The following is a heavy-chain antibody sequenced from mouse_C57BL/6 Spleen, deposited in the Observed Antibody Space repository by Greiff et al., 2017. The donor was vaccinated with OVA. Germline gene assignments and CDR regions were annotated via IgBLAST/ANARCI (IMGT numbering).Heavy chain of an antibody. J-gene: IGHJ2*01. V-gene: IGHV1-26*01. D-gene: IGHD4-1*01. CDR1: GYTFTDYY. Sequence: EVQLQQSGPELVKPGASVKISCKASGYTFTDYYMNWVKQSHGKSLEWIGDINPNNGGTSYNQKFKGKATLTVDKSSSTAYMELRSLTSEDSAVYYCARTGKRGTFDYWGQGTTLTVSS. CDR3: ARTGKRGTFDY. CDR2: INPNNGGT.